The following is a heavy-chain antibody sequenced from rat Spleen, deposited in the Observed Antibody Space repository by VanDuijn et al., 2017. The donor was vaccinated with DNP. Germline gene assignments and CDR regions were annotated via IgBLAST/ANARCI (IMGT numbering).Heavy chain of an antibody. Sequence: EVQLVESGGDLVQPGRSLRLSCAASGFSFSDYDMAWVRQAPTKGLEWVSSISSTGEVTYYQDSLKGRFTVSRDNTKSTLYLQMDRLRSEDTATYSCTKRWFGSFDYWGQGVMVTVSP. J-gene: IGHJ2*01. CDR2: ISSTGEVT. D-gene: IGHD1-12*02. CDR1: GFSFSDYD. CDR3: TKRWFGSFDY. V-gene: IGHV5-25*01.